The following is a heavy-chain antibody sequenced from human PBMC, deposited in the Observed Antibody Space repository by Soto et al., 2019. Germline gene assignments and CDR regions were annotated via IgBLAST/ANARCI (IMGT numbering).Heavy chain of an antibody. CDR2: IIPMFGTA. CDR1: GGTFSTYA. CDR3: ASGIQLWLRRINNGYSG. V-gene: IGHV1-69*12. J-gene: IGHJ4*02. D-gene: IGHD5-18*01. Sequence: QVQLVQSGAEVKKPESSVKVSCKAPGGTFSTYAISWVRQAPGQGLEWMGGIIPMFGTANYAQRFQDRVTITADESTSTVYMELSCLRSEDTAVYFCASGIQLWLRRINNGYSGWGQGTLVTVSS.